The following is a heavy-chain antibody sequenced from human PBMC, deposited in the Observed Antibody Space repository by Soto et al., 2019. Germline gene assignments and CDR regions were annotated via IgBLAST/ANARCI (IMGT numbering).Heavy chain of an antibody. CDR1: GFTFGDYA. J-gene: IGHJ4*02. CDR3: TRLPRPPRPPVDY. CDR2: IRSQRYGGTP. D-gene: IGHD6-6*01. V-gene: IGHV3-49*04. Sequence: EVQLVESGGDLVKPGRSLTLSCTTSGFTFGDYAMSWVRRAPGKGLEGISFIRSQRYGGTPEYAASVRGRFSLSRDDSKGIAYLQMNSLKTEDSAVYYCTRLPRPPRPPVDYWGQGTLVTVSS.